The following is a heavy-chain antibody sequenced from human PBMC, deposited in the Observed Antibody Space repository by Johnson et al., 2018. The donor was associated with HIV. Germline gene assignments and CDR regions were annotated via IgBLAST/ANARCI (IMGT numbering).Heavy chain of an antibody. CDR2: IYSGGST. J-gene: IGHJ3*02. Sequence: VQLVESGGGLIPPGGSLRLSCAASGFTVSSNYMSWVRQAPGKGLEWVSVIYSGGSTYYAASVKGRFTISRDNAENSLYLKMNSLRAEDTAVYYCARGRGALDIWGQGTMVTVPS. D-gene: IGHD3-16*01. CDR3: ARGRGALDI. V-gene: IGHV3-53*01. CDR1: GFTVSSNY.